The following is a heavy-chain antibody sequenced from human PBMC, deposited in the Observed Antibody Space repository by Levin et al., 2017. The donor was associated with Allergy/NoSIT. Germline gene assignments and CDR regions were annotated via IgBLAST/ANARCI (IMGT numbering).Heavy chain of an antibody. CDR1: GGSIRTTNW. CDR2: IYHTGST. Sequence: SQTLSLTCVVSGGSIRTTNWWSWVRQAPGKGLEWIGEIYHTGSTNYNPSLKSRVIMSVDTSENQFSLNLRSVTAADTALYYCAREKGAGTYKGFDYWGQGALVTVSS. CDR3: AREKGAGTYKGFDY. J-gene: IGHJ4*02. D-gene: IGHD1-26*01. V-gene: IGHV4-4*02.